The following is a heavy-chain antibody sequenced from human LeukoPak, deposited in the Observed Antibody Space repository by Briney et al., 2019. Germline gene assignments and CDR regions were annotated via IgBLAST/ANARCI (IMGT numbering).Heavy chain of an antibody. CDR1: GYTFISYD. V-gene: IGHV1-8*01. D-gene: IGHD3-22*01. J-gene: IGHJ4*02. Sequence: ASVKVSCKASGYTFISYDINWVRQATGQGLEWMGWMNPNSGITGYAQKFQGRVSMTRNTSIGTAYMELSSLKSEDTAVYYCARGLYYYDSNGRTPYDYWGQGTLATVSS. CDR2: MNPNSGIT. CDR3: ARGLYYYDSNGRTPYDY.